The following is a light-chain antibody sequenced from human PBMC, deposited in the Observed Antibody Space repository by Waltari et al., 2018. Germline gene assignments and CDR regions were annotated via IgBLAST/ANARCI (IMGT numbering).Light chain of an antibody. CDR1: QSISGW. CDR2: KAS. V-gene: IGKV1-5*03. Sequence: DIQMTQSPSTLSASVGHRVTITCRASQSISGWLAWYQQKPGKAPKILIYKASTLESGVPPRFSGSGSGTEFTLTINSLQPDDFATYYCQQYDTFMWTFGQGTKVDI. J-gene: IGKJ1*01. CDR3: QQYDTFMWT.